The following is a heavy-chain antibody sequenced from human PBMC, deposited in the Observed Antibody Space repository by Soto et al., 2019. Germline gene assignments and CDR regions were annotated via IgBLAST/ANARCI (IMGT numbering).Heavy chain of an antibody. Sequence: EVQLVESGGGLVKPGGSLRLSCAASGFTFSNAWMSWVRQAPGKGLEWVGRIKSKTDGGTTDYAAPVKGRFIISRDDSKNTLYLQMNSVKTEDTAVYYCTTEPGGIAAPGSYWGQGTLVTVSS. V-gene: IGHV3-15*01. J-gene: IGHJ4*02. CDR3: TTEPGGIAAPGSY. CDR2: IKSKTDGGTT. CDR1: GFTFSNAW. D-gene: IGHD6-13*01.